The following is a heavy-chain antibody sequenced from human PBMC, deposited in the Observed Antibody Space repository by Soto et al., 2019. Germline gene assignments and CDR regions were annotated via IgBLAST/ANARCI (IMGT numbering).Heavy chain of an antibody. CDR3: ARDSTNPYARYFDWLLLDY. CDR2: ISAYNGNT. D-gene: IGHD3-9*01. J-gene: IGHJ4*02. CDR1: GYTFTSYG. Sequence: QVQLVQSGAEVKKPGASVKVSCKASGYTFTSYGISWVRQAPGQGLEWMGWISAYNGNTNYAQKLQGRVTMTTDTTTSTAYMELRSLRSDDTAVYYCARDSTNPYARYFDWLLLDYWGQGTLVTVSS. V-gene: IGHV1-18*01.